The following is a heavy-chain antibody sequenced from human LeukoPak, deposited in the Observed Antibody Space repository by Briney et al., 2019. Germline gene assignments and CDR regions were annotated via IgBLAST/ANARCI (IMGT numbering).Heavy chain of an antibody. CDR3: ARDSFLGGWRYFDY. J-gene: IGHJ4*02. CDR2: ISSSSSYI. V-gene: IGHV3-21*01. Sequence: GSLRLSCAASGFTFSSYSMNWVRQAPAKGLEWVSSISSSSSYIYYADSVKGRFTISRDNAKNSLYLQMNSLRAEDTAVYYCARDSFLGGWRYFDYWGQGTLVTVSS. CDR1: GFTFSSYS. D-gene: IGHD6-19*01.